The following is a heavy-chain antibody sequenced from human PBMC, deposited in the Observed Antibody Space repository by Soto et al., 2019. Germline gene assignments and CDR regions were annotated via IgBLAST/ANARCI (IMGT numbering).Heavy chain of an antibody. J-gene: IGHJ4*02. CDR2: IIGSTKTI. V-gene: IGHV3-48*01. D-gene: IGHD3-22*01. Sequence: EVPLVESGGGLVQPGGSLRLSCAASGFTFSSYTMNWVRQAPGKGLEWISQIIGSTKTIYYADSVKGRFTISRDNGKNSLYLQMSSLRAEDSAVYYCARSPGVVVIRGFDYWGQGALVTVSS. CDR1: GFTFSSYT. CDR3: ARSPGVVVIRGFDY.